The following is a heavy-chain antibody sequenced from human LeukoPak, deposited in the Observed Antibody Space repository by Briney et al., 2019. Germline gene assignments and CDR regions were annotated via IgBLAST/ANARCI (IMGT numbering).Heavy chain of an antibody. J-gene: IGHJ4*02. D-gene: IGHD2-2*01. CDR3: ARLQCSSSSCYYDY. Sequence: GESLKISCKGSGYSFTNYWIGWVRQMPGKGLEWMGIIYPGDSDTKYSPSFQGQVTISADKSVSTAYLQWSSLKASDTAMFYCARLQCSSSSCYYDYWGQGTLVTVSS. CDR1: GYSFTNYW. CDR2: IYPGDSDT. V-gene: IGHV5-51*01.